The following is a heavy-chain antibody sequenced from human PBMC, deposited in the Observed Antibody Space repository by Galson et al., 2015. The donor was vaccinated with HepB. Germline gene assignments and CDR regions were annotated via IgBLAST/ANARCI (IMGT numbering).Heavy chain of an antibody. CDR1: GFTFSSYG. CDR3: AKEGFPGIAAPFDY. J-gene: IGHJ4*02. D-gene: IGHD6-13*01. CDR2: ISYDGSNK. V-gene: IGHV3-30*18. Sequence: SLRLSCAASGFTFSSYGMHWVRQAPGKGLEWVAVISYDGSNKYYADSVKGRFTISRDNSKNTLYLQMNSLRAEDTAVYYCAKEGFPGIAAPFDYWGQGTLVTVSS.